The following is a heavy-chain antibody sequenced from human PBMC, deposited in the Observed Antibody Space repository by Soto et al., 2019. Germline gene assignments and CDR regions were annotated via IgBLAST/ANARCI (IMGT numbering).Heavy chain of an antibody. CDR1: GGSISGSY. Sequence: SETLSLTCSVSGGSISGSYWSWIRQSPGKGLEWLGYVYYTGSTNYSPSLRSRVSISVDTSKNEFSLRLSSVTAADTAVYFCMKAHESGDFLGMSVWGPGTTVTVSS. J-gene: IGHJ6*02. D-gene: IGHD3-10*01. CDR3: MKAHESGDFLGMSV. CDR2: VYYTGST. V-gene: IGHV4-59*01.